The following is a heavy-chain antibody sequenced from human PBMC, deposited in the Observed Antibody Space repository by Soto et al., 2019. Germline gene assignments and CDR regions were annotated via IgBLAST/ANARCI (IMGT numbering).Heavy chain of an antibody. J-gene: IGHJ5*02. CDR1: GGSISSSSYY. CDR3: ARRLPTVAATLNNWFDP. D-gene: IGHD2-15*01. Sequence: SETRSLTCTVSGGSISSSSYYWGWIRQPPGKGLEWIGSIYYSGSTYYNPSLKSRVTISVDTSKNQFSLKLSSVTAADTAVYYCARRLPTVAATLNNWFDPCAQGTRVTVSS. V-gene: IGHV4-39*01. CDR2: IYYSGST.